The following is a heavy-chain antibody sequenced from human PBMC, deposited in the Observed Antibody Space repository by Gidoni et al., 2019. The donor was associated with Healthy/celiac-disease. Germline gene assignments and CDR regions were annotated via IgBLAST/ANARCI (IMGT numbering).Heavy chain of an antibody. J-gene: IGHJ4*02. CDR2: IYTCGSI. V-gene: IGHV4-4*07. Sequence: QVQLQESGPGLVKPSETLSPTGPVAGGSISRYYWCWIRQPAGKGLEWIGRIYTCGSIHYTPSLKSRVTMSVDTSKNQFSLKLSSVTAADTDVYYCARDGNFDYWGQGTLVTVSS. CDR3: ARDGNFDY. CDR1: GGSISRYY.